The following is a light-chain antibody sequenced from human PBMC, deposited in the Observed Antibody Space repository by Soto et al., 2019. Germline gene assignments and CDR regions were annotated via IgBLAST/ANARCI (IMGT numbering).Light chain of an antibody. CDR2: GAS. CDR1: QSVSSSY. V-gene: IGKV3-20*01. Sequence: EIVLTQSPGTLSLSPGERATNSCRASQSVSSSYLAWYQQKPGQAPRLLIYGASSRATGIPDRFSGSGSGTDFTLTISRLEPEDFAVYYCQQYGSSPPVTFGGGTKVDIK. J-gene: IGKJ4*01. CDR3: QQYGSSPPVT.